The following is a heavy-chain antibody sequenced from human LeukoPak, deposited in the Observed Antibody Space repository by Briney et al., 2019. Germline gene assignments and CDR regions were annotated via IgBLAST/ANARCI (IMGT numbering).Heavy chain of an antibody. V-gene: IGHV3-30*02. J-gene: IGHJ1*01. D-gene: IGHD1-1*01. CDR1: GFTFSSYA. CDR2: IRSGGNNK. CDR3: AKDEADNLSEYFHH. Sequence: GGSLRLSCAASGFTFSSYAMHWVRQAPGKGLEWVAFIRSGGNNKYYADSVRGRFTISRDNSKNTLYLQMNGLRTEDTAVYYCAKDEADNLSEYFHHCGQGTLVTVSS.